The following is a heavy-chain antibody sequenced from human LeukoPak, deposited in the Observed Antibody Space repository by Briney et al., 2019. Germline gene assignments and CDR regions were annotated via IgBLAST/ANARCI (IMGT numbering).Heavy chain of an antibody. CDR3: ARVTCSSTSCPYYYYYMDV. D-gene: IGHD2-2*01. CDR1: GGSISSYY. Sequence: TSETLSLTCTVSGGSISSYYWSWIRQPPGKGLEWIGYIYYSGSTNYNPSLKNRVTISVDTSKNQFSLKLSSVTAADTAVYYCARVTCSSTSCPYYYYYMDVWGKGTTVTVSS. CDR2: IYYSGST. V-gene: IGHV4-59*08. J-gene: IGHJ6*03.